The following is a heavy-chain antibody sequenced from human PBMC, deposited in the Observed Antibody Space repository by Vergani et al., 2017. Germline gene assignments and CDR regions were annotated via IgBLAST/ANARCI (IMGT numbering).Heavy chain of an antibody. CDR2: ISYDGSNK. Sequence: QVQLVESGGGVVQPGRSLRLSCAASGFTFSSYGMHWVRQAPGKGLEWVAVISYDGSNKYYADSVKGRFTISRDNSKNTLYLQMNSLRAEDTAVYYGAKDLRYSSSSKADAFDIWGQGTMVTVSS. CDR1: GFTFSSYG. D-gene: IGHD6-13*01. CDR3: AKDLRYSSSSKADAFDI. V-gene: IGHV3-30*18. J-gene: IGHJ3*02.